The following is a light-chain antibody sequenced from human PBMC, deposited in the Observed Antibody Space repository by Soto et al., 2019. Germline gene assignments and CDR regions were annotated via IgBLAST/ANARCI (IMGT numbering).Light chain of an antibody. J-gene: IGKJ1*01. V-gene: IGKV3-11*01. CDR2: DAP. Sequence: EILFTQSPATLSLSPGERATLSCRASQSVSSYLAWYQQKPGQAPRLLIYDAPNRATGIPARLSGSGSGTDFTLTIRRLEPEDFAVYYCQQYGSSGTFGQGTKVDIK. CDR1: QSVSSY. CDR3: QQYGSSGT.